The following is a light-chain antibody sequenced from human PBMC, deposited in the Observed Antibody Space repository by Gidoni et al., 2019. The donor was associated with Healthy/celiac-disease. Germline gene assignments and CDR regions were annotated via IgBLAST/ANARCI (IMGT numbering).Light chain of an antibody. CDR3: QQSYSTPWT. CDR1: HSSSSY. CDR2: GAS. J-gene: IGKJ1*01. V-gene: IGKV1-39*01. Sequence: DIQMTQSPSSLSASVGDRVTITCRTSHSSSSYLNWYQQKPGKAPRLLIYGASSMQSGVPSRFSGSGSGTDFTLTISSLQPEDFATYYCQQSYSTPWTFGQGTKVEIK.